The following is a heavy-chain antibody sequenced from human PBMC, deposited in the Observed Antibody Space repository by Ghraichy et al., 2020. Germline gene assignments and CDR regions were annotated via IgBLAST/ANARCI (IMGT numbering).Heavy chain of an antibody. CDR3: ARGVLRVLEWLIHENYHYYAMDV. D-gene: IGHD3-3*01. CDR1: GGTFSSYG. J-gene: IGHJ6*02. Sequence: SVKVSCKASGGTFSSYGFSWVRQAPGQGLEWMGGIIPMFGTANYAQKFQGRVTITADESTSTAYMELSSPRSEDTAVYYCARGVLRVLEWLIHENYHYYAMDVWGQGTTVTVSS. V-gene: IGHV1-69*13. CDR2: IIPMFGTA.